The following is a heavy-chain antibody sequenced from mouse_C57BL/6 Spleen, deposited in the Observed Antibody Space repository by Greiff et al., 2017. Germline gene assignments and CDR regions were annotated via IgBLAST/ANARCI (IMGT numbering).Heavy chain of an antibody. CDR2: INPGSGGT. V-gene: IGHV1-54*01. J-gene: IGHJ4*01. CDR1: GYAFTNYL. D-gene: IGHD1-1*01. CDR3: ARSDYYGSPSRDY. Sequence: VQLQQSGAELVRPGTSVKVSCKASGYAFTNYLIEWVKQRPGQGLEWIGVINPGSGGTNYNEKFKGKATLTADKSSSTAYMQLSSLTSEDSAVYFCARSDYYGSPSRDYWGQGTSVTVSS.